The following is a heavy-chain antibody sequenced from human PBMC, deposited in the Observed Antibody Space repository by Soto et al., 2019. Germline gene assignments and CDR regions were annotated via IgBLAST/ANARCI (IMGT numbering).Heavy chain of an antibody. Sequence: EVQLVESGGGLVQPGRSLRLSCAASGFAFDDYAMHWVRQTPGKGLEWVSGMSWNPISIGYAGSVKGRFTISRDNAKKSLYLQIGSLRIEDTALYYFVKGQIPGNNGLGREFDYWGQGVLVTVSS. J-gene: IGHJ4*02. V-gene: IGHV3-9*01. CDR2: MSWNPISI. CDR3: VKGQIPGNNGLGREFDY. D-gene: IGHD3-10*01. CDR1: GFAFDDYA.